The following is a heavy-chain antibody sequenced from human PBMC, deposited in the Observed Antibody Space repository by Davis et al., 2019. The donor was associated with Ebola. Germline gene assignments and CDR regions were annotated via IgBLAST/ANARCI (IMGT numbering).Heavy chain of an antibody. CDR2: ISGSGGST. Sequence: GESLKISCAASGFTFSSYAMSWVRQAPGKGLEWVSAISGSGGSTYYADSVKGRFTISRDNSKNTLYLQMNSLRAEDKAVYYCAKDGRWFGELLYDRDGMDVWGKGTTVTVSP. D-gene: IGHD3-10*01. CDR1: GFTFSSYA. J-gene: IGHJ6*04. V-gene: IGHV3-23*01. CDR3: AKDGRWFGELLYDRDGMDV.